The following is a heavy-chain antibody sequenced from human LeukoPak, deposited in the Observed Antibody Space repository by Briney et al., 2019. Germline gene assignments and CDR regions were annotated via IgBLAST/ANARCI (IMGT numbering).Heavy chain of an antibody. CDR2: ISGNGATT. CDR1: GFAFNNYA. V-gene: IGHV3-23*01. CDR3: AKRDYPHSSDYAPLFDH. D-gene: IGHD3-22*01. Sequence: GGSLRLSCAASGFAFNNYAMAWVRQGPGKGLEWVAGISGNGATTFYSDSVKGRFIISRDNSKSTLYLQMNSLRGGDTAVYYCAKRDYPHSSDYAPLFDHWGQGTLVTVSS. J-gene: IGHJ4*02.